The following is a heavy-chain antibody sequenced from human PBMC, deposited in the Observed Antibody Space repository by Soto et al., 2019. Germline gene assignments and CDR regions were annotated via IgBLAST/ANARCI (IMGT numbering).Heavy chain of an antibody. CDR1: GYTFTNYV. CDR3: AREGPAPYSYYGMDV. D-gene: IGHD2-21*01. CDR2: ISGYNGNT. Sequence: QVQLVQSGAEVKKPGASVKVSCKASGYTFTNYVFSWVRQAPGQGLEWMGWISGYNGNTKYVEKFQGRVTMTADTSTSTAHMELRSLRSDDTAVYYCAREGPAPYSYYGMDVWGQGTAVTVSS. V-gene: IGHV1-18*01. J-gene: IGHJ6*02.